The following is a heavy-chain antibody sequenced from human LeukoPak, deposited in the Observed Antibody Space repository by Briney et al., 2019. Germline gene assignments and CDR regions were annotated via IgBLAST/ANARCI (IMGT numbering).Heavy chain of an antibody. CDR2: INPNNGGT. D-gene: IGHD3-9*01. CDR3: ARMADYDILTGYYRGKQFDY. Sequence: ASVKVYCKASGYTFTGYYMHWVRQAPGQGLEWMGWINPNNGGTNYAQKFQGRVTMTRDTSISTAYMELSRLRSDDTAVYYCARMADYDILTGYYRGKQFDYWGQGTLVTVSS. V-gene: IGHV1-2*02. CDR1: GYTFTGYY. J-gene: IGHJ4*02.